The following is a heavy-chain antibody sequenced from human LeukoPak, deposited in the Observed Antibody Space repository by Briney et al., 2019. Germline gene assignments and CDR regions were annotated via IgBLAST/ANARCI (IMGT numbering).Heavy chain of an antibody. CDR3: ARGQVPAARGYNWFDP. V-gene: IGHV4-34*01. CDR1: GWSFNDYY. J-gene: IGHJ5*02. Sequence: SETLSLTCAVSGWSFNDYYWNWIRQPPGKGREWMGEINARGDTNYNPSLKSRVTISVDTSKKQFSLRLTSMIAADTALYYCARGQVPAARGYNWFDPWGQGTLVTVSS. D-gene: IGHD2-2*01. CDR2: INARGDT.